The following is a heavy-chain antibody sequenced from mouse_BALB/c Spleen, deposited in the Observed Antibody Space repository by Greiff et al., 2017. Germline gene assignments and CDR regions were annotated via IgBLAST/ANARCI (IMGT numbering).Heavy chain of an antibody. CDR2: IDPSDSYT. D-gene: IGHD2-4*01. V-gene: IGHV1S127*01. Sequence: QVQLKQPGAELVKPGASVKMSCKASGYTFTSYWMHWVKQRPGQGLEWIGVIDPSDSYTSYNQKFKGKATLTVDTSSSTAYMQLSSLTSEDSAVYYCTRRGDYDYDGSAMDYWGQGTSVTVSS. CDR3: TRRGDYDYDGSAMDY. CDR1: GYTFTSYW. J-gene: IGHJ4*01.